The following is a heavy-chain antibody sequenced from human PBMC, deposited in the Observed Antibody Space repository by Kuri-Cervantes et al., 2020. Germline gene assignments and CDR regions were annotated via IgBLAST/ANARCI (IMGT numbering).Heavy chain of an antibody. D-gene: IGHD3-3*01. Sequence: GESLKISCAASGFTFSSYAMHWVRQAPGKGLEGVAVISYDGSNKYYADSVKGRFTISRDNSKNTLYLQMNSLRGEDTAVYYCAKTDDYDFWSGYYSYYYYGMDVWGQGTTVTVSS. CDR2: ISYDGSNK. V-gene: IGHV3-30*18. J-gene: IGHJ6*02. CDR1: GFTFSSYA. CDR3: AKTDDYDFWSGYYSYYYYGMDV.